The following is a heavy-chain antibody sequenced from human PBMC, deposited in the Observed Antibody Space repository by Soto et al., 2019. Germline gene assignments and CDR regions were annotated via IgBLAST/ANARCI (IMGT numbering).Heavy chain of an antibody. D-gene: IGHD7-27*01. J-gene: IGHJ5*02. CDR2: IYYSGIT. CDR1: GGSVSSSTYY. Sequence: PSETLSLTCTVSGGSVSSSTYYWGWIRHPPGKGLEWIGTIYYSGITYYNPSLQSRVTISVDTSKNQFSLRLSFVTAADAALYFCARQDVRAWGRFDPWGQGTLMTV. V-gene: IGHV4-39*01. CDR3: ARQDVRAWGRFDP.